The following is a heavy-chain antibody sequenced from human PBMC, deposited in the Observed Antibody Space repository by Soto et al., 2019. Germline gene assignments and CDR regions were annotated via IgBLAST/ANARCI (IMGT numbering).Heavy chain of an antibody. V-gene: IGHV3-74*01. CDR3: ARETGYSSGWRQDY. Sequence: QTGGSLRLSCAASGFTFSSYWMHWVRQAPGKGLVWVSRINSDGSSISYADSVKGRFTISRDNAKNTLYLQMNSLRVEDTAVYYCARETGYSSGWRQDYWGQGTLVTVSS. CDR1: GFTFSSYW. CDR2: INSDGSSI. D-gene: IGHD6-25*01. J-gene: IGHJ4*02.